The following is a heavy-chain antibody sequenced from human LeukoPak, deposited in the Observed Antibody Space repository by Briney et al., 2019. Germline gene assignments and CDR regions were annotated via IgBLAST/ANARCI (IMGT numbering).Heavy chain of an antibody. CDR2: INPNNGDT. CDR3: ARIRAAGANWFDP. J-gene: IGHJ5*02. V-gene: IGHV1-2*02. CDR1: GNTLTGYY. Sequence: ASVKVSCKASGNTLTGYYMHWVRQAPGQGLEWMGCINPNNGDTNYAQKFQGRVTMTRDTSISTAYMELSRLRSGDTAVYYCARIRAAGANWFDPWGQGTLVIVSS. D-gene: IGHD6-13*01.